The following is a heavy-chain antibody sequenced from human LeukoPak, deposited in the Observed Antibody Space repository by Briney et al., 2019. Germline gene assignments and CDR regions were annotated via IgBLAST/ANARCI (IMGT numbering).Heavy chain of an antibody. Sequence: GGSLRLSRAASGFTVSSKYMSWVRQAPGKGLEWVSLIYGGGSTYYADSVKGRFTTSRDNSKNTLYLQMNSLRAEDTAVYYCARRGDGGRSFDYWGQGTLVTVSS. J-gene: IGHJ4*02. V-gene: IGHV3-53*01. CDR3: ARRGDGGRSFDY. D-gene: IGHD4-23*01. CDR1: GFTVSSKY. CDR2: IYGGGST.